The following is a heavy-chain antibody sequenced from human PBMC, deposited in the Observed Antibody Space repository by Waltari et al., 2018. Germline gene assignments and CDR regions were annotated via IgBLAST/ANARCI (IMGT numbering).Heavy chain of an antibody. V-gene: IGHV1-8*02. CDR2: VNPISGNS. Sequence: QVQLVQSGAEVKKHGASVSVSCKASGYTFRSFDLSWVRQAPGQGLGWVGWVNPISGNSNSGQRFRGRVAMTTDSSVNTAHLELNSLTSEDTAVYYCARAIRNELISDFWGQGTLVAVSS. CDR1: GYTFRSFD. CDR3: ARAIRNELISDF. D-gene: IGHD1-1*01. J-gene: IGHJ4*02.